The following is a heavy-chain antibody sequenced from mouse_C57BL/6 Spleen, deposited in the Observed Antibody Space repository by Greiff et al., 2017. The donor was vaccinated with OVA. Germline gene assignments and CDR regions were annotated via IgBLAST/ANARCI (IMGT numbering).Heavy chain of an antibody. CDR3: TSDGYYGDYFDY. J-gene: IGHJ2*01. D-gene: IGHD2-3*01. CDR2: IRLKSDNYAT. V-gene: IGHV6-3*01. CDR1: GFTFSNYW. Sequence: EVKLVESGGGLVQPGGSMKLSCVASGFTFSNYWMNWVRQSPEKGLEWVAQIRLKSDNYATHYAESVKGRFTISRDDSKSSVYLQMNNLRAEDTGIYYCTSDGYYGDYFDYWGQGTTLTVSS.